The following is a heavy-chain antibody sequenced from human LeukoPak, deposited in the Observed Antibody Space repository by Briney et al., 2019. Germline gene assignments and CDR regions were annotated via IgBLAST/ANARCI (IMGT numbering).Heavy chain of an antibody. V-gene: IGHV1-18*01. CDR3: ARDHMLRSAAGTLDH. D-gene: IGHD6-13*01. CDR2: ISAYNGYT. Sequence: GASVKVSCKASGYTFTRYGITWVRQAPGQGLEWMTWISAYNGYTNYAETFQGRVTMTTDASTSTAYMELRGLRSDDTAVYYCARDHMLRSAAGTLDHWGQGTLVTVSS. J-gene: IGHJ4*02. CDR1: GYTFTRYG.